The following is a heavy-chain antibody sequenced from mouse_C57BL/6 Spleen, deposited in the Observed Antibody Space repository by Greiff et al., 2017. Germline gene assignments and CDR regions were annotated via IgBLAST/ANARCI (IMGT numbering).Heavy chain of an antibody. CDR2: ISDGGSYT. J-gene: IGHJ2*01. Sequence: EVQRVESGGGLVKPGGSLKLSCAASGFTFSSYAMSWVRQTPEKRLEWVATISDGGSYTYYPDNVKGRFTISRDNAKNNLYLQMSHLKSEDTAMYYCARDRDSGDFDYWGQGTTLTVSS. CDR3: ARDRDSGDFDY. V-gene: IGHV5-4*01. CDR1: GFTFSSYA.